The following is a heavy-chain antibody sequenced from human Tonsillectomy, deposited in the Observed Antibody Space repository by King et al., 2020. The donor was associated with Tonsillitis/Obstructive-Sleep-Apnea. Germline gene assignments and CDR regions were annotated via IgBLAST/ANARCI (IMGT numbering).Heavy chain of an antibody. J-gene: IGHJ6*02. Sequence: VQLVQSGGGLVKPGGSLRLSCAASGFIISDYYMSWIRQAPGKGLEWVSYISSSSSYTNYADSVKGRFTISRDNAKNSLCLQMNSLRADDTAIYYCARGGGSSEDYYYYYYGMDVWGQGTTVTVSS. CDR1: GFIISDYY. D-gene: IGHD6-6*01. CDR2: ISSSSSYT. CDR3: ARGGGSSEDYYYYYYGMDV. V-gene: IGHV3-11*06.